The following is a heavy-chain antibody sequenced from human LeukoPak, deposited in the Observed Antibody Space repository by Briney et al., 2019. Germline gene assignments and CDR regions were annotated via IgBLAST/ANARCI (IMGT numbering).Heavy chain of an antibody. CDR2: IYYSGSI. V-gene: IGHV4-39*01. CDR1: GDSISSSSYY. J-gene: IGHJ5*02. CDR3: AGVGITIFGVVPNWFDP. Sequence: SETLSLTCTVSGDSISSSSYYWGRIRQPPGKGLEWLGNIYYSGSIYYNPTLNRRVTISVHTSKKQFSLKLSSVTAADTAVYYCAGVGITIFGVVPNWFDPWGQGTLVTVSS. D-gene: IGHD3-3*01.